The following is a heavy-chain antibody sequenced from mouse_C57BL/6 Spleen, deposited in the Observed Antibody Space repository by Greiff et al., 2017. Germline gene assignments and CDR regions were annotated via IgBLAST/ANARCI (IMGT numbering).Heavy chain of an antibody. CDR2: FYPGSGSI. J-gene: IGHJ3*01. CDR1: GYTFTEYT. V-gene: IGHV1-62-2*01. CDR3: ARHEDIYYDYDVPFAY. D-gene: IGHD2-4*01. Sequence: VQLQQSGAELVKPGASVKLSCKASGYTFTEYTIHWVKQRSGQGLEWIGWFYPGSGSIKYNEKFKDKATLTADKSSSTAYMELSRLTSEDSAVYFCARHEDIYYDYDVPFAYWGQGTLVTVSA.